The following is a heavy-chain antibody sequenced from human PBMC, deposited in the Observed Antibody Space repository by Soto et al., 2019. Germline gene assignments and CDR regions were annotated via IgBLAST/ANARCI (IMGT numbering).Heavy chain of an antibody. D-gene: IGHD3-10*01. CDR2: INHSGST. Sequence: QVQLQQWGAGLLKPSETLSLTCAVYGGSFSGYYWNWIRQPPGKGLEWIGEINHSGSTNYNPSLKSRVTISVDTSKIQFSLKLSSVTAADTAVYYCAKVSGIYYYGMDVWGQGTTVTVSS. V-gene: IGHV4-34*01. CDR3: AKVSGIYYYGMDV. CDR1: GGSFSGYY. J-gene: IGHJ6*02.